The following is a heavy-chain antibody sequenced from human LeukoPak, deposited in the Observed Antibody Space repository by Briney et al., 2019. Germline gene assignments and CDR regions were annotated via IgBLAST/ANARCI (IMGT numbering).Heavy chain of an antibody. CDR2: ISAYNRNT. J-gene: IGHJ4*02. CDR1: GYTFSTYG. CDR3: AIMKRAGVFDF. V-gene: IGHV1-18*01. D-gene: IGHD3-10*01. Sequence: ASVKVSCVASGYTFSTYGLGWVREAPGQGLEWMGWISAYNRNTNYARTLQGRVTMTTDASTATAYMELRNLRSDDTAIYFCAIMKRAGVFDFWGQGTLVTVSS.